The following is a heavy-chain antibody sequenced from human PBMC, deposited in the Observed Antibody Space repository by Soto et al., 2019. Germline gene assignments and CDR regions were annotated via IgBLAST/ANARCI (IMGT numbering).Heavy chain of an antibody. CDR2: INRNGGNT. Sequence: GGSLRLSCAASGFIVSDNYMNWVRQAPGKGLEWLSAINRNGGNTFYADSVKGRFTISRDNSKSTMYLHMNSLSVEDTAMYYCAKGCELRNFVRSQFDSWGQGTQVTVSS. CDR3: AKGCELRNFVRSQFDS. CDR1: GFIVSDNY. J-gene: IGHJ4*02. D-gene: IGHD3-9*01. V-gene: IGHV3-53*01.